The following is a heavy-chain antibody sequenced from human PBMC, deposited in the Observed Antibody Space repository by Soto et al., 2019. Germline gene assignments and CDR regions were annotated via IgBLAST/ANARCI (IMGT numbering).Heavy chain of an antibody. V-gene: IGHV1-2*04. D-gene: IGHD6-19*01. CDR1: GYTFTGYY. CDR2: INPNSGGT. Sequence: ASVKVSCKASGYTFTGYYMHWVRQAPGQGLEWMGWINPNSGGTNYAQKFQGWVTMTRDTSISTAYMELSRLRSDDTAVYYCARVDSSGHAIGAPNYYGMDVWGQGTTVTVSS. J-gene: IGHJ6*02. CDR3: ARVDSSGHAIGAPNYYGMDV.